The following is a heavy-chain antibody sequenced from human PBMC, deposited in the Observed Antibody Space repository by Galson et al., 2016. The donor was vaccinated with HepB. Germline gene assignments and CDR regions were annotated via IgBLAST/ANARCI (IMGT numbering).Heavy chain of an antibody. J-gene: IGHJ4*02. CDR2: INGGSAGST. D-gene: IGHD5-18*01. CDR1: GFTFTTYP. CDR3: AKRTVGYNYGNPMDH. V-gene: IGHV3-23*01. Sequence: SLRLSCAASGFTFTTYPLTWVRQAPGKGLEWVSAINGGSAGSTFYADSVKGRFTISRDNSKNMVYLQMNSLRVEDTAVYYCAKRTVGYNYGNPMDHWGQGALVTVSS.